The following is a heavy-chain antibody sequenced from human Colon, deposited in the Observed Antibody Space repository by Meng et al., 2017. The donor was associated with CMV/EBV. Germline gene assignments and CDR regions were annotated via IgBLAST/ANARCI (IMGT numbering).Heavy chain of an antibody. D-gene: IGHD3-3*01. V-gene: IGHV1-69*05. CDR3: AGGADYLNFGSGYAY. CDR2: IIPIFGTA. CDR1: GGTFSSYA. Sequence: SVKVSCKASGGTFSSYAISWVRQAPGQGLEWMGGIIPIFGTANYAQKFQGRVTITTDESTSTAYMELSSLRSEDTAVYYCAGGADYLNFGSGYAYWGQGTLVTVSS. J-gene: IGHJ4*02.